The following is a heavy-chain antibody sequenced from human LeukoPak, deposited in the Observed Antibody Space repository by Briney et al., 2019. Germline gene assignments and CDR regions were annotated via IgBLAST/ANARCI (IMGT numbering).Heavy chain of an antibody. D-gene: IGHD3-22*01. CDR3: ITFSMIVVVITD. J-gene: IGHJ4*02. CDR1: GYTFSNAW. V-gene: IGHV3-15*01. CDR2: IKSKSDGGTT. Sequence: GGSLRLSCAASGYTFSNAWMSWVRQAPGKGLEWVGRIKSKSDGGTTDYAAPVKGRFTISRDDSKNTLYLQMNSLKTEDTAVYYCITFSMIVVVITDWGQGTLVTVSS.